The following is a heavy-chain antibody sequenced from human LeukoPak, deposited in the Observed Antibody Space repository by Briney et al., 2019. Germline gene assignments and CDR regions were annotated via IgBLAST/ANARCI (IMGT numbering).Heavy chain of an antibody. CDR1: GGTFSTYA. Sequence: SVKVSCKASGGTFSTYAINWVRQAPGQGLERMGGIKPIFGAAKYKQKFQGRITITADESTTTAYMELSSLRSEDTAVYYCALPFKGYCSGGSCPHIYCGGYWGQGTRVTVSS. D-gene: IGHD2-15*01. V-gene: IGHV1-69*01. J-gene: IGHJ4*02. CDR3: ALPFKGYCSGGSCPHIYCGGY. CDR2: IKPIFGAA.